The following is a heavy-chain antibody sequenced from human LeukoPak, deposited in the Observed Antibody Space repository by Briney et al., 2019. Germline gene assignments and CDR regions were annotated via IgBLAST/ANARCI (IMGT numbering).Heavy chain of an antibody. CDR1: GYTFTSYG. CDR2: ISVHNGDT. Sequence: GASVKVSCKTSGYTFTSYGVSWVRQAPGQGLEWMGWISVHNGDTNYAQKFQGRVTMTTDTSTSTVYMELRSLRSDDTAVYYCARVSPLVGARSIDYWGQGTLVTVSS. D-gene: IGHD1-26*01. J-gene: IGHJ4*02. V-gene: IGHV1-18*01. CDR3: ARVSPLVGARSIDY.